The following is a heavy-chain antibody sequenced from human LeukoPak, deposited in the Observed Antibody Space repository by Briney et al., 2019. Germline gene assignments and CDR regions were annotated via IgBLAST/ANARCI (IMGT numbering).Heavy chain of an antibody. V-gene: IGHV3-48*01. CDR1: GFTFSSYS. Sequence: PGGSLRLSCAASGFTFSSYSMNSVRQTPGEGLGWVSYTSSSSSTIFYADSVKGRFTISRDNAKNSLYLQMNSLRAEDTAVYYCARGRGYSYGTDYWGQGTLVTVSP. J-gene: IGHJ4*02. CDR3: ARGRGYSYGTDY. D-gene: IGHD5-18*01. CDR2: TSSSSSTI.